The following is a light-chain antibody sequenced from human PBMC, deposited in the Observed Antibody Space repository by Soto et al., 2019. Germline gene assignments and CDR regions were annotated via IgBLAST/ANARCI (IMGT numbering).Light chain of an antibody. CDR2: AAS. V-gene: IGKV1-5*01. Sequence: DIQMTQFPSNLSASFGDRVTITCRASQDIDISVAWFQQRPGEAPKLLIFAASGLESGVPSTFSGSGSGTEFTLTISSLQPDDFATYDCQQYNSYSSTFGQGTRLEIK. J-gene: IGKJ5*01. CDR3: QQYNSYSST. CDR1: QDIDIS.